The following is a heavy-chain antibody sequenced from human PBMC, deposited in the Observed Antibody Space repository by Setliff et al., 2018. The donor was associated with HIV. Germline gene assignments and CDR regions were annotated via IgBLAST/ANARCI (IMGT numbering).Heavy chain of an antibody. V-gene: IGHV1-18*01. CDR3: ATVPGYSSTWYSESFQH. CDR2: IGTYSGNT. D-gene: IGHD6-13*01. CDR1: GYNFTNYG. Sequence: ASVKVSCKASGYNFTNYGIGWVRQAPGQGLEYLGWIGTYSGNTDYAQSVQGRVTMTRDTSTGTVYMDLRSLRSDDTAMDYCATVPGYSSTWYSESFQHWGQGTVVTVSS. J-gene: IGHJ1*01.